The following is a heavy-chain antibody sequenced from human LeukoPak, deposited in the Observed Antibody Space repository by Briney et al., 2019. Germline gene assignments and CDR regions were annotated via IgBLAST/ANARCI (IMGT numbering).Heavy chain of an antibody. V-gene: IGHV4-61*01. Sequence: SETLSRTCTVSGGSVSSGSYYWSWIRQPPGKGLEWIGYIYYSGSTNYNPSLKSRVTISVDTSKNQFSLKLSSVTAADTAVYYCARDGVVRGVVDYWGKGTLLTVSS. CDR1: GGSVSSGSYY. CDR3: ARDGVVRGVVDY. D-gene: IGHD3-10*01. J-gene: IGHJ4*02. CDR2: IYYSGST.